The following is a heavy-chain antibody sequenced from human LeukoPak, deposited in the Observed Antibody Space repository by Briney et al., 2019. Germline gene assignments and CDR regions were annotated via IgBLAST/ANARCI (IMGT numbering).Heavy chain of an antibody. CDR2: TYPGDSDT. CDR3: ARPYSSGWEGVDYYFDY. CDR1: GYSFTNNW. Sequence: GESLKISCKGSGYSFTNNWIGWVRQMPGKGLEWMGITYPGDSDTRYSPSFQGQVTISADKSISTAYLQWSSLKASDTAMYYCARPYSSGWEGVDYYFDYWGRGTLVTVSS. J-gene: IGHJ4*02. D-gene: IGHD6-19*01. V-gene: IGHV5-51*01.